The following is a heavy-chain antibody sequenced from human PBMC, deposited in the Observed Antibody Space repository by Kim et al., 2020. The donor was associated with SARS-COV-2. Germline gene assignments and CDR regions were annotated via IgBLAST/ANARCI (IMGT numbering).Heavy chain of an antibody. CDR1: GFTFDDYG. CDR2: INWNGGST. D-gene: IGHD3-10*01. J-gene: IGHJ4*02. V-gene: IGHV3-20*04. Sequence: GGSLRLSCAASGFTFDDYGMSWVRQAPGKGLEWVSGINWNGGSTGYADSVKGRFTISRDNAKNSPYLQMNSLRGEDTALYYCARALYGSGSYYGGYWGQGTLVTVSS. CDR3: ARALYGSGSYYGGY.